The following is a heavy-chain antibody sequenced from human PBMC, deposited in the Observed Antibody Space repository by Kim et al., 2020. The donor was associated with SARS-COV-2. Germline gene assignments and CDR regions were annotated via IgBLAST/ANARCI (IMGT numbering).Heavy chain of an antibody. Sequence: ASVKVSCKASGYTFIDNHINWMRQATGQGLEWVGWIGPRNGDTAYAQRLQGRVTMTRDTSINTVYMELSSLSFEDTAVYFCARWAPGIRAFDAWGQGALVTVSS. CDR3: ARWAPGIRAFDA. D-gene: IGHD3-3*02. V-gene: IGHV1-8*01. J-gene: IGHJ4*02. CDR1: GYTFIDNH. CDR2: IGPRNGDT.